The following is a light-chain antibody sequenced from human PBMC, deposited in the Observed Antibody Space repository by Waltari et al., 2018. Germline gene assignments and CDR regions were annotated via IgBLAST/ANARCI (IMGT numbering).Light chain of an antibody. Sequence: DIQMTQSPSSVSASVGDRVTITCRASQGISGWLAWYQQKPGKAPKLLIYAASSLQSGVPSRFSGSGSGTDFTLTINGLQPEDFATYYCQQTSSFPVTFGQGTKVEIK. CDR2: AAS. CDR1: QGISGW. CDR3: QQTSSFPVT. V-gene: IGKV1-12*01. J-gene: IGKJ1*01.